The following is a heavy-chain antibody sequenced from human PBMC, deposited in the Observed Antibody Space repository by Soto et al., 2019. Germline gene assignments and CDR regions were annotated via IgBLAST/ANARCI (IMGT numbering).Heavy chain of an antibody. CDR1: GGSISSYY. V-gene: IGHV4-59*01. CDR3: ARAGAVAGTRGYYYYYYMDV. D-gene: IGHD6-19*01. CDR2: IYYSGST. Sequence: SETLSLTCTVSGGSISSYYWSWIRQPPGKGLEWIGYIYYSGSTNYNPSLKSRVTISVDTSKNQFSLKLSSVTAADTAVYYCARAGAVAGTRGYYYYYYMDVWGKGTTVTVSS. J-gene: IGHJ6*03.